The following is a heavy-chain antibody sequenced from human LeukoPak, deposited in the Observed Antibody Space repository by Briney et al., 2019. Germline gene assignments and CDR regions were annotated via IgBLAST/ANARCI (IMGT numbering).Heavy chain of an antibody. V-gene: IGHV4-34*01. J-gene: IGHJ4*02. CDR2: INHSGST. CDR1: GGSFSGYY. Sequence: SETLSLTCAVYGGSFSGYYWSWIRQPPGKGLEWIGEINHSGSTNYNPSLKGRVTISVDTSKNQFSLKLSSVTAADTAVYYCARFCSGGSCYPTLYYFDYWGQGTLVTVSS. D-gene: IGHD2-15*01. CDR3: ARFCSGGSCYPTLYYFDY.